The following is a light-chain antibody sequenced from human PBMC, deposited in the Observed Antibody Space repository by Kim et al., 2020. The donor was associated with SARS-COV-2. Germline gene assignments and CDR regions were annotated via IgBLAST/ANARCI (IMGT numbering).Light chain of an antibody. CDR3: QQYSSSPAT. J-gene: IGKJ1*01. CDR2: GAS. CDR1: QSVSSNY. V-gene: IGKV3-20*01. Sequence: SQRERATLSCRASQSVSSNYLAWYQQKPGQAPRLLIYGASSRATGIPDRFSGSGSGTDFTLTITRLEPEDFAVYYCQQYSSSPATFGQGTKVDIK.